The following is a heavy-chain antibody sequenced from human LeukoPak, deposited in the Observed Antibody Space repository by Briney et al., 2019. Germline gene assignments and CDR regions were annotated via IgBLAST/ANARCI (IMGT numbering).Heavy chain of an antibody. V-gene: IGHV1-46*01. CDR2: INPSGGST. Sequence: ASVKVSCKASGYTFTSYYMHWVRQAPGQGLEWMGIINPSGGSTSYAQKFQGRVTMTTDTSTSTAYMELRSLRSDDTAVYYCARTLYDFWSGFGYWGQGTLVTVSS. J-gene: IGHJ4*02. CDR1: GYTFTSYY. CDR3: ARTLYDFWSGFGY. D-gene: IGHD3-3*01.